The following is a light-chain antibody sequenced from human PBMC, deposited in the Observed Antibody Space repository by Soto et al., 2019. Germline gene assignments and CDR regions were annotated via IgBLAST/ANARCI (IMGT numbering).Light chain of an antibody. CDR1: QSLAYIDGNTY. CDR2: YVS. J-gene: IGKJ2*01. CDR3: MQSTHWPPYT. Sequence: EVVMTQSPLSLPVTLGQPASISCRSSQSLAYIDGNTYLTWFHQRPGQSPRRLIYYVSNRDSGVPARYSGSGSGTDFTLRLSRVEAEDAGIYYCMQSTHWPPYTFGHGTKLEIK. V-gene: IGKV2-30*01.